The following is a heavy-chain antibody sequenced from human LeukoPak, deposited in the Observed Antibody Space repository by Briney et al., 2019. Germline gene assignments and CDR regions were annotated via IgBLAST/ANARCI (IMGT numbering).Heavy chain of an antibody. V-gene: IGHV4-30-4*01. CDR1: GGSIRSGDYY. Sequence: SETLSLTCTVSGGSIRSGDYYWSWIRQPPGKGLEWIGYIYYSGSTYHNPSLKSRVTISVDTSKNQFSLKLSSVTAADTAVYYCAREVIGGSGSVDYWGQGTLVTVSS. CDR2: IYYSGST. CDR3: AREVIGGSGSVDY. D-gene: IGHD3-10*01. J-gene: IGHJ4*02.